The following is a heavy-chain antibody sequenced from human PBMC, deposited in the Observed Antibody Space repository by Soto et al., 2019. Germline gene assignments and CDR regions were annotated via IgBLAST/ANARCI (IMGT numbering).Heavy chain of an antibody. CDR1: GCSIITSDHY. J-gene: IGHJ4*02. Sequence: PSESLSLTCPVSGCSIITSDHYWGWIRQPPGKGLEWIGSIYYSGSTYYSPSLKSRVTISVDTSKNQFSLRLSSVTATDTAVYYCVRGRDYYGSGSSYLRHHFDYWGQGALVTVSS. CDR2: IYYSGST. CDR3: VRGRDYYGSGSSYLRHHFDY. V-gene: IGHV4-39*01. D-gene: IGHD3-10*01.